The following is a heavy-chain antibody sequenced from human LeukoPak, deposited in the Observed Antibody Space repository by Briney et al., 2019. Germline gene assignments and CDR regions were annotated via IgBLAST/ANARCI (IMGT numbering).Heavy chain of an antibody. CDR1: GDSISGYY. D-gene: IGHD1-7*01. V-gene: IGHV4-4*07. CDR2: IYPSGST. Sequence: PSETLSLTCTVSGDSISGYYWSWIRQPAGKGLEWIGRIYPSGSTKSNLSLKSRVTMSVDTSKKHFSLRLSSVTAADTALYYCATRINGTPYWGQGTLVSVSS. J-gene: IGHJ4*02. CDR3: ATRINGTPY.